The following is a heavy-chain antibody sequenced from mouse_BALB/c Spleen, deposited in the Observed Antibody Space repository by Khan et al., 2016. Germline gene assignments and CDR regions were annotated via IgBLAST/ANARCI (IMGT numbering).Heavy chain of an antibody. CDR1: GYTFTSYW. CDR3: ARSSYDPFAY. Sequence: QVQLQQPGAELVKPGASVKLSCKASGYTFTSYWMHWVKQRPGQGLEWIGEINPSNGRTNYNEKFKSKATLTVDKSSSTAYMQRSSLTSEVYAVYYCARSSYDPFAYWGQGTLVTVSA. D-gene: IGHD2-3*01. V-gene: IGHV1S81*02. J-gene: IGHJ3*01. CDR2: INPSNGRT.